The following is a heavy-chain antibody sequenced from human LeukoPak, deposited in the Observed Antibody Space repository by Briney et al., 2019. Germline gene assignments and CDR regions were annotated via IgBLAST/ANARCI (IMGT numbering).Heavy chain of an antibody. D-gene: IGHD2-2*01. J-gene: IGHJ4*03. CDR3: ARGRYCSSTSCYYPRVDY. V-gene: IGHV4-34*01. CDR1: GGSFSGYY. CDR2: INHSGST. Sequence: SETLSLTCAVYGGSFSGYYWSWIRQPPGKGLEWIGEINHSGSTNYNPSLKSRVTISVDTSKNQFSLKLSSVTAADTAVYYCARGRYCSSTSCYYPRVDYWGQGTTVTVSS.